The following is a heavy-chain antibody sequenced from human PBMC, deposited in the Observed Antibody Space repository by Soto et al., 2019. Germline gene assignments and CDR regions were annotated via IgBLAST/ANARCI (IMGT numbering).Heavy chain of an antibody. CDR1: GGTFSSYA. J-gene: IGHJ6*02. CDR2: IIPIFGTA. V-gene: IGHV1-69*13. D-gene: IGHD5-12*01. CDR3: ARSPIVEMATLGYGMDV. Sequence: SVKVSCKAPGGTFSSYAISWVRQAPGLGLEWMGGIIPIFGTANYAQKFQGRVTITADESTSTAYMELSSLRSEDTAVYYCARSPIVEMATLGYGMDVWGQGTTVTVSS.